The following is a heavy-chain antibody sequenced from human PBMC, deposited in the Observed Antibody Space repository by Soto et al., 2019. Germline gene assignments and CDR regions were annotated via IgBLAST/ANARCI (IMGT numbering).Heavy chain of an antibody. J-gene: IGHJ6*03. CDR1: GDSVSSNSAA. CDR3: AGTTSHQWYYMDV. D-gene: IGHD1-7*01. Sequence: QVQLQESGPGLVKPSQTLSLTCAISGDSVSSNSAAWNWIRLSPSRGLEWLARTYYRSRWYNDYAVSVRSRITVNPDTSKNQFSLQLTSVTPEDTAVYYCAGTTSHQWYYMDVWCKGTTVTVSS. V-gene: IGHV6-1*01. CDR2: TYYRSRWYN.